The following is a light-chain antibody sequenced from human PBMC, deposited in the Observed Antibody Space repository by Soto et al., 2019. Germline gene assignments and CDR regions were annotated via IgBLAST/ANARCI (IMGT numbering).Light chain of an antibody. J-gene: IGKJ4*01. V-gene: IGKV1-39*01. CDR1: HDINTY. CDR3: QQIYTTPLT. CDR2: GGS. Sequence: DIQLTQSPSSLSASVGDRVTITCQASHDINTYLDWYQQKPGKAPNLLIHGGSSLQSGIPPRFSGGGGGTDFTLTISRLQPEDFASYYCQQIYTTPLTFGGGTKVDIK.